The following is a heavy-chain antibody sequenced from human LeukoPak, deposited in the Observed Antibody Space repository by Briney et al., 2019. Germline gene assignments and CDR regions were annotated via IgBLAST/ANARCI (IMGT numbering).Heavy chain of an antibody. CDR2: ISAYNGNT. V-gene: IGHV1-18*01. CDR1: GYTFTSYG. J-gene: IGHJ4*02. D-gene: IGHD2-2*01. CDR3: ARAILGYCSSTSCYSREGDY. Sequence: ASVKVSCKASGYTFTSYGISWVRQAPGQGLEWMGWISAYNGNTNYAQKLQGRVTMTTDTSTSTAYMELRSLRSDDTAVYYCARAILGYCSSTSCYSREGDYWGQGTLVTVSS.